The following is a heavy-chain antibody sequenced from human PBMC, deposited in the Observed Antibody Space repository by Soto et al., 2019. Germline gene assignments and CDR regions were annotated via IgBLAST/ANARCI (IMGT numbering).Heavy chain of an antibody. CDR3: ARAPYGSGSYYPNYYYYYYMDV. V-gene: IGHV4-34*01. Sequence: SETLSLTCAVYGGSFSGYYWSWIRQPPGKGLEWIGEINHSGSTNYNPSLKSRVTISVDTSKNQFSLKLSSVTAADTAVYYCARAPYGSGSYYPNYYYYYYMDVWGKGTTVTVSS. J-gene: IGHJ6*03. CDR1: GGSFSGYY. D-gene: IGHD3-10*01. CDR2: INHSGST.